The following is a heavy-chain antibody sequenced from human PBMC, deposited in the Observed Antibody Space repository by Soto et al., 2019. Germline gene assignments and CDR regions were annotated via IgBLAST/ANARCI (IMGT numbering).Heavy chain of an antibody. CDR2: ISGSGGST. CDR3: AKVCGGSCYLFPDDY. D-gene: IGHD2-15*01. J-gene: IGHJ4*02. Sequence: GGSLRLSCAASGFTFSSYAMSWVRQAPGKGLEWVSAISGSGGSTYYADSVKGRFTISRDNSKNTLYLQMNSLRAEDTAVYYCAKVCGGSCYLFPDDYWGQGTLVTVSS. CDR1: GFTFSSYA. V-gene: IGHV3-23*01.